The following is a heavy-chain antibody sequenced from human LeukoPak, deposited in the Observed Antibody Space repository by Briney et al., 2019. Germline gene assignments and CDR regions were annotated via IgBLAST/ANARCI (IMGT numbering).Heavy chain of an antibody. Sequence: GGSLRLSCAASGFTFSSYAMSWVRQAPGKGLEWVSAISGSGGSTYYADSVKGRFTTSRDNSKNTLYLQMNSLRAEDTAVYYCAKTLLYFTLVELQYSDGWFDPWGQGTLVTVSS. CDR3: AKTLLYFTLVELQYSDGWFDP. CDR1: GFTFSSYA. D-gene: IGHD3-9*01. V-gene: IGHV3-23*01. CDR2: ISGSGGST. J-gene: IGHJ5*02.